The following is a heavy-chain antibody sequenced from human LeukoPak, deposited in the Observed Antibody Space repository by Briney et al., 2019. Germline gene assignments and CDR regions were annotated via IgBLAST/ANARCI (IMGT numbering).Heavy chain of an antibody. Sequence: PGRSLRLSCAASGFTFSSYAMHWVRQAPGKGLEWVAVISYDGSNKYYADSVKGRFTISRDNSKNTLYLQMNSLRAEDTAVYYCASWVASKGYFDYWGQGTLVTVSS. CDR3: ASWVASKGYFDY. V-gene: IGHV3-30-3*01. CDR1: GFTFSSYA. CDR2: ISYDGSNK. D-gene: IGHD2-15*01. J-gene: IGHJ4*02.